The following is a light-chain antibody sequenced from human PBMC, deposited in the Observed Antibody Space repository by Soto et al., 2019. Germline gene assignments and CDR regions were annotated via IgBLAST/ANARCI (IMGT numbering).Light chain of an antibody. V-gene: IGKV3-11*01. Sequence: EIVLTQSPATLSVSPGDRVTLSCRASQSVSSSLAWYQQKSGQAPGLLVYDASKRATGIPARFSGSGSGTDFTLTIRSLEPEDSAVYYCQQGSAWPYTFGQGTKLEIK. CDR1: QSVSSS. CDR3: QQGSAWPYT. CDR2: DAS. J-gene: IGKJ2*01.